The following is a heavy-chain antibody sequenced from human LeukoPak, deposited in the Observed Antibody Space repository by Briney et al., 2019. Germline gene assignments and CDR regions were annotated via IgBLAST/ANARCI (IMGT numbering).Heavy chain of an antibody. CDR2: ISTDGSMT. D-gene: IGHD6-19*01. V-gene: IGHV3-74*01. Sequence: GGSLRLSCASSGFAPSHDWMHWVRQAPGKGLEWVSRISTDGSMTGYTDSVKGRFTIYRDNAKRILYLEMNNLRVEDTAVYYCASFGQQWLESYWGQGTLVTVSS. CDR3: ASFGQQWLESY. CDR1: GFAPSHDW. J-gene: IGHJ4*02.